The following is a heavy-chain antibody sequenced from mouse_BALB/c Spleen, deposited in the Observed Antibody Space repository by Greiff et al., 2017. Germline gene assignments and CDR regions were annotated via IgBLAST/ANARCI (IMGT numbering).Heavy chain of an antibody. CDR2: IDPANGNT. CDR3: AGGNYPDY. J-gene: IGHJ2*01. CDR1: GFNIKDTY. Sequence: VQLQQSGAELVKPGASVKLSCTASGFNIKDTYMHWVKQRPEQGLEWIGRIDPANGNTKYDPKFQGKATITADTSSNTAYLQLSSLTSEDTAVYYCAGGNYPDYWGQGTTLTVSS. V-gene: IGHV14-3*02.